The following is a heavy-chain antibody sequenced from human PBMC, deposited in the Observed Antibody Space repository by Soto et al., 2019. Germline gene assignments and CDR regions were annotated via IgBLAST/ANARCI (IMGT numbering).Heavy chain of an antibody. CDR3: AKGFSRGGDWPHDAFDI. Sequence: QVQLVESGGGVVQPGRSLRLSCAASGFTFSSYGMHWVRQAPGKGLEWVAVISYDGSNKYYADSVKGRFTISRDNSKNTLYLQMNSLRAGDTAVYYCAKGFSRGGDWPHDAFDIWGQGTMVTVSS. V-gene: IGHV3-30*18. D-gene: IGHD2-21*02. CDR1: GFTFSSYG. J-gene: IGHJ3*02. CDR2: ISYDGSNK.